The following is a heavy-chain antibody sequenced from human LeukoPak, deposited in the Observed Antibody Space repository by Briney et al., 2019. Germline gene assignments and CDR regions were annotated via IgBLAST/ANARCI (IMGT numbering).Heavy chain of an antibody. D-gene: IGHD2-15*01. J-gene: IGHJ3*02. CDR2: IIPIFGTA. V-gene: IGHV1-69*13. CDR3: AGDIVVVVAATGLSAFDI. CDR1: GGTFISYA. Sequence: SVKVSCKASGGTFISYAISWVRQAPGQGLEWMGGIIPIFGTANYAQKFQGRVTITADESTSTAYMELSSLRSEDTAVYYCAGDIVVVVAATGLSAFDIWGQGTMVTVSS.